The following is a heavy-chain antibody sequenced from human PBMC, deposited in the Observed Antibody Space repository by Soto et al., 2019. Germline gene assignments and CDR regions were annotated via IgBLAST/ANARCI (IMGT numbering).Heavy chain of an antibody. CDR1: GYTFSGYF. V-gene: IGHV1-2*02. D-gene: IGHD3-22*01. CDR3: ARDGGAIIPTTKRFYYHYDLDV. Sequence: ASVKVSCKASGYTFSGYFIHWVRQAPGLGPEWMGWINPDSGDTQYAQRFQGRVTMTRDTSISTAYLEMTGLSSDDTAVFYCARDGGAIIPTTKRFYYHYDLDVWGQGTPVTVSS. J-gene: IGHJ6*02. CDR2: INPDSGDT.